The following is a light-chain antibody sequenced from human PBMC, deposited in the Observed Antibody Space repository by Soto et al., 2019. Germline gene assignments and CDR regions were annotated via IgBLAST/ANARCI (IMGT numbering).Light chain of an antibody. Sequence: DIPMTQSPSSLSASIGDRVTITCRATQGIANYLAWYQQKPGKAPKLLIYAASTLQSRVPPRFSGSGAGTEFTLTISSLQPEDVATYYCQKFSSVPWAFGPGTKVDIK. V-gene: IGKV1-27*01. CDR2: AAS. J-gene: IGKJ3*01. CDR3: QKFSSVPWA. CDR1: QGIANY.